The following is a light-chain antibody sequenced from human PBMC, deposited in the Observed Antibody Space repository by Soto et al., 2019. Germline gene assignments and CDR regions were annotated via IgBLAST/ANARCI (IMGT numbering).Light chain of an antibody. CDR3: QKYNSYSQT. V-gene: IGKV3-11*01. CDR1: QSVSSY. CDR2: DAS. J-gene: IGKJ1*01. Sequence: EFVLTQSPSTLSLSPGETATLSCRASQSVSSYLDWYQQKPGKAPRLLIYDASNRATGIPNRLRGSGSGTELNLTISRLQPDDFATYYCQKYNSYSQTCGQGTKVDIK.